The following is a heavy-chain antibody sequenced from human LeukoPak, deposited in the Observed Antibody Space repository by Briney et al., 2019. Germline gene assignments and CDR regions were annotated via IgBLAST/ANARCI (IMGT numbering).Heavy chain of an antibody. CDR2: INPNSGGT. CDR3: ARGGDPDIVVMVYVTDWFDP. CDR1: GYTFTDYD. D-gene: IGHD2-8*01. Sequence: GASVKVPCKASGYTFTDYDMHWVRQAPGQGLEWMGCINPNSGGTDYAQKFQGRVTMTRDTSISTAYMELSRLTSDDTAVYYCARGGDPDIVVMVYVTDWFDPWGQGTLVTVSS. V-gene: IGHV1-2*02. J-gene: IGHJ5*02.